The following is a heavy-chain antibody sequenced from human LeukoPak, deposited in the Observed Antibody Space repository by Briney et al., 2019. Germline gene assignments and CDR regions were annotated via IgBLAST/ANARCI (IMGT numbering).Heavy chain of an antibody. V-gene: IGHV3-74*01. Sequence: GGSLRLSCAASGFTFSRYWMHRVRLAPGKGPVWVSRINGDGSSISYADSVKGRFTISRDNAKNTLYLQMNSLRVEDTAVYYCAREVVESHYYDSSGYSPFDYWGQGTLVTVSS. CDR3: AREVVESHYYDSSGYSPFDY. J-gene: IGHJ4*02. D-gene: IGHD3-22*01. CDR1: GFTFSRYW. CDR2: INGDGSSI.